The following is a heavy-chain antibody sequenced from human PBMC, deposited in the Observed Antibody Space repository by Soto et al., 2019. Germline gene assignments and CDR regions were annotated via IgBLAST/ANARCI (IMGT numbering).Heavy chain of an antibody. CDR1: GGSISSYY. J-gene: IGHJ5*02. CDR3: ARETYGDYVGYFDP. Sequence: SETLSLTCTVSGGSISSYYWSWIRQPPGKGLEWIGYIYYSGSTNYNPSLKSRVTISVDTSKNQFSLKLKSMTAADTAVYYFARETYGDYVGYFDPWGQGIQVTVSS. V-gene: IGHV4-59*12. D-gene: IGHD4-17*01. CDR2: IYYSGST.